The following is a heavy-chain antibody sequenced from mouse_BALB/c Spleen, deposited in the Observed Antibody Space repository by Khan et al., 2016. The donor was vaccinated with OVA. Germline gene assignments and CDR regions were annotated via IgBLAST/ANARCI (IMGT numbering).Heavy chain of an antibody. CDR3: ARSYASWFAY. Sequence: VQLQQSGPELVKPGASVKMSCKASGYIFTDYVINWVKQRTGQGLEWIGEIYPGTNTTYYNEKFKGKATLTADKSSNTAYMQLSSLTSEDSAVYFGARSYASWFAYWGQGTLVTVSA. CDR1: GYIFTDYV. V-gene: IGHV1-77*01. CDR2: IYPGTNTT. D-gene: IGHD1-1*01. J-gene: IGHJ3*01.